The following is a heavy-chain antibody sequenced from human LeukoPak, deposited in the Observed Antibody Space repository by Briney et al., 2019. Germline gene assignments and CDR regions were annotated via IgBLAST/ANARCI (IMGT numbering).Heavy chain of an antibody. CDR1: GGSISSYH. Sequence: PSETLSLTCTVSGGSISSYHWSWIRQPPGKGLEWIGYIYYSGSTTYNPSLKSRVTISMDASKRQFSLQMSSVTAADTAVYYCARVGLGLVSDYWGQGTLVTVSS. J-gene: IGHJ4*02. CDR3: ARVGLGLVSDY. CDR2: IYYSGST. V-gene: IGHV4-59*01. D-gene: IGHD3/OR15-3a*01.